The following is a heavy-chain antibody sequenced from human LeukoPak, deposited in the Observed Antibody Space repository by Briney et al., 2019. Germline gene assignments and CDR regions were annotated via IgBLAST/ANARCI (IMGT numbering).Heavy chain of an antibody. D-gene: IGHD3-9*01. Sequence: GGSLRLSCAASGFTFSSYTMNWIRQAPGKGLEWISFINTKSKAIYYADSVKGRFTISRDNARNLLHLQMDSLRAEDTALYFCVRDQDWAFDYWGQGTLVTVSS. CDR3: VRDQDWAFDY. J-gene: IGHJ4*02. V-gene: IGHV3-48*01. CDR2: INTKSKAI. CDR1: GFTFSSYT.